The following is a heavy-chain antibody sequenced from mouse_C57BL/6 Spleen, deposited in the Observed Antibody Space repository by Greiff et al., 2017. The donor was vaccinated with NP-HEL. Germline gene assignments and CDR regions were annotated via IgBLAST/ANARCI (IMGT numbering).Heavy chain of an antibody. CDR1: GYTFTDYY. CDR3: ARREDYGSSLDY. CDR2: INPNNGGT. Sequence: EVQLQQSGPELVKPGASVKISCKASGYTFTDYYMNWVKQSHGKSLEWIGDINPNNGGTSYNQKFKGKATLTVDKSSSTAYMELRSLTSEDSAVYYCARREDYGSSLDYWGQGTTLTVSS. V-gene: IGHV1-26*01. J-gene: IGHJ2*01. D-gene: IGHD1-1*01.